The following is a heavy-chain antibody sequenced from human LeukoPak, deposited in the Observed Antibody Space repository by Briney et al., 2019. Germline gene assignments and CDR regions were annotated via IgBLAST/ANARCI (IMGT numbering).Heavy chain of an antibody. Sequence: PGGSLRLSCAASGFTFSSYGMHWVRQAPGKGLEWVAVIWYDGSNKYYADSVKGRFTISRDNSKNTLYLQMNSLRAEDTAVYYCARADLAARRGNGAFDIWGQGTMVTVSS. CDR3: ARADLAARRGNGAFDI. CDR1: GFTFSSYG. D-gene: IGHD6-6*01. J-gene: IGHJ3*02. CDR2: IWYDGSNK. V-gene: IGHV3-33*01.